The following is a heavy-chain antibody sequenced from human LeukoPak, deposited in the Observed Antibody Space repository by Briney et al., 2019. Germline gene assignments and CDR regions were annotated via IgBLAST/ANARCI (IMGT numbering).Heavy chain of an antibody. J-gene: IGHJ4*02. D-gene: IGHD7-27*01. CDR2: LYHSGST. CDR3: ARTAGDRAAARGFFDF. V-gene: IGHV4-39*01. Sequence: PSETLSLTCTVSGGSMSSSSYYWDWIRQSPGKGLEWIGTLYHSGSTYYNPSLRSRVTISVDTSKNQFSLNLTSVTAADTAVFYCARTAGDRAAARGFFDFWGQGMLVTVSS. CDR1: GGSMSSSSYY.